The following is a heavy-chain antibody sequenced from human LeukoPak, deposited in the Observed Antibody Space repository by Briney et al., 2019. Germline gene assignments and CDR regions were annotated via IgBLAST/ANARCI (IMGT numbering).Heavy chain of an antibody. D-gene: IGHD3-10*01. Sequence: ASVKVSCKASGYTLSAYAMHWVRQAPGQRLEWMGWINAGNGDTKYSQKFQGRVTITRNTSASTAYMELSSLRSEDTAVYYCARQNFGSVRWFDPWGQGTLVTVSS. CDR1: GYTLSAYA. CDR3: ARQNFGSVRWFDP. CDR2: INAGNGDT. V-gene: IGHV1-3*01. J-gene: IGHJ5*02.